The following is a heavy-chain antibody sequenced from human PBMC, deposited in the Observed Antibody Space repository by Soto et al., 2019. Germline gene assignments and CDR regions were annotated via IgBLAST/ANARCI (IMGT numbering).Heavy chain of an antibody. CDR2: INHSGST. J-gene: IGHJ3*02. Sequence: NPSETLSLTCAVYGGSFSGYYWSWIRQPPGKGLEWIGEINHSGSTNYNPSLKSRVTISVDTSKNQFSLKLSSVTAADTAVYYCARAQARGVVVAATLGRSAFDIWGQGTMVTVSS. D-gene: IGHD2-15*01. CDR1: GGSFSGYY. CDR3: ARAQARGVVVAATLGRSAFDI. V-gene: IGHV4-34*01.